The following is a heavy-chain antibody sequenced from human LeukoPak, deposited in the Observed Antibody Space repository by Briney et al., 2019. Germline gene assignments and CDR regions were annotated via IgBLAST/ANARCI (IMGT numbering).Heavy chain of an antibody. Sequence: ASVKVSCKASGYTFTSYGISWVRQAPGQGLEWMGWISAYNGNTNYAQKLQGRVTMTTDTSTSTAYMELRSLRSDDTAVYYCARVWYYVSSRNWFDPWGQGTLVTVSS. CDR2: ISAYNGNT. D-gene: IGHD3-22*01. CDR1: GYTFTSYG. J-gene: IGHJ5*02. CDR3: ARVWYYVSSRNWFDP. V-gene: IGHV1-18*01.